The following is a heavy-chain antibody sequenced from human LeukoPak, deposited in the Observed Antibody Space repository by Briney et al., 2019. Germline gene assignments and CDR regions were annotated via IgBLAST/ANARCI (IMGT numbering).Heavy chain of an antibody. V-gene: IGHV1-69*05. CDR1: GGTFSSYA. CDR3: ARGQQTVYYFDY. J-gene: IGHJ4*02. D-gene: IGHD6-13*01. CDR2: IIPIFGTA. Sequence: GASVKVSCKASGGTFSSYAISWVRQAPGQGLEWMGGIIPIFGTANYAQKFQGRVTITTDESTSTAYMELSSLRSEDTAMYYCARGQQTVYYFDYWGQGTLVTVSS.